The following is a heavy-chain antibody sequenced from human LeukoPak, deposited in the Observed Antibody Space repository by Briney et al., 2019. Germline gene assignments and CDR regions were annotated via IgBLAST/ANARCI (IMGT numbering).Heavy chain of an antibody. D-gene: IGHD3-22*01. Sequence: GGSLRLSCAASGFTFSSYSMNWVRRAPGKGLEWVSYISITGSTTYYADSVKGRFTISRDNAKNSLYLQMNSLRAEDTAVYYCARDLGQYYDTSDNWFDPWGQGTLVTVSS. CDR3: ARDLGQYYDTSDNWFDP. CDR1: GFTFSSYS. V-gene: IGHV3-48*04. CDR2: ISITGSTT. J-gene: IGHJ5*02.